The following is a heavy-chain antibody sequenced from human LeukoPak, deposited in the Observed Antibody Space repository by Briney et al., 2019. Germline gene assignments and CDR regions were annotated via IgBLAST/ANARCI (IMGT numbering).Heavy chain of an antibody. Sequence: GGSLRLSCAASTFTFGNYWMSWVRQAPGKGLEWVANIKEDGSEEYYVDSVKGRFTMSRDNTKISLYLQMNSLRAEDTAVYYCARDPAAWDYWGQGTLVTVSS. CDR3: ARDPAAWDY. D-gene: IGHD6-13*01. CDR1: TFTFGNYW. V-gene: IGHV3-7*01. CDR2: IKEDGSEE. J-gene: IGHJ4*02.